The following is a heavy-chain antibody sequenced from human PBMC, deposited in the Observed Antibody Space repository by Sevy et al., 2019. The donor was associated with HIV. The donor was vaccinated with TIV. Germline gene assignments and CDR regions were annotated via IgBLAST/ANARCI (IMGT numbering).Heavy chain of an antibody. CDR2: IYYSGST. V-gene: IGHV4-30-4*01. J-gene: IGHJ5*02. CDR1: GGSISSGDYY. D-gene: IGHD5-18*01. Sequence: SETLSLTCTVSGGSISSGDYYWSWIRQPPGKGLVWIGYIYYSGSTYYNPSLKSRVTISVDTSKNQFTLKLSSVTAADTAVYYCARAEWIQLWLEGGNWFDPWGQGTLVTVSS. CDR3: ARAEWIQLWLEGGNWFDP.